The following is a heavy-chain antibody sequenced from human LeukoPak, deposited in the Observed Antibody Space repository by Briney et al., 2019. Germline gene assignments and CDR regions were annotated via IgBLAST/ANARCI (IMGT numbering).Heavy chain of an antibody. CDR1: GFIFSSYW. V-gene: IGHV3-74*01. Sequence: GGSLRLSCAASGFIFSSYWMHWVRQAPGKGLVWVSRINSDGSSTSYADSVKGRFTISRDNAKNTLYLQMNSLRAEDTAVYYCPRHRYSSYYFDYWGQGTLVTVSS. D-gene: IGHD5-18*01. CDR3: PRHRYSSYYFDY. CDR2: INSDGSST. J-gene: IGHJ4*02.